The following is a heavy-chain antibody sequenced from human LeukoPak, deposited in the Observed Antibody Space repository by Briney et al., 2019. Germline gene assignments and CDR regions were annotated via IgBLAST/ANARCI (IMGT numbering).Heavy chain of an antibody. J-gene: IGHJ5*02. CDR1: GFTFSSYE. CDR2: LSSSGSST. Sequence: GGSLRLSCAASGFTFSSYEMNWVRQAPGKGLEWVSYLSSSGSSTYYADSVQGRFTISRDNARNSLYLQMNSLRAEDTAVHYWARVTIIRGVKCFDPWGQGTLVTVSS. V-gene: IGHV3-48*03. D-gene: IGHD3-10*01. CDR3: ARVTIIRGVKCFDP.